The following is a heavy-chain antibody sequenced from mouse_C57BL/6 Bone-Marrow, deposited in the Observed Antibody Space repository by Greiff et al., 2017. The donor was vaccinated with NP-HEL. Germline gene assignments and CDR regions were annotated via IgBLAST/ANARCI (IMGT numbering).Heavy chain of an antibody. Sequence: QVHVKQSGPELVKPGASVKLSCKASGYTFTSYDINWVKQRPGQGLEWIGWIYPRDGSTKYNEKFKGKAPLTVDTSSSTAYMERHRRTSEDSAVYFCARCSYYYGSSSFDYWGQGTTRTVSS. CDR2: IYPRDGST. D-gene: IGHD1-1*01. CDR3: ARCSYYYGSSSFDY. CDR1: GYTFTSYD. V-gene: IGHV1-85*01. J-gene: IGHJ2*01.